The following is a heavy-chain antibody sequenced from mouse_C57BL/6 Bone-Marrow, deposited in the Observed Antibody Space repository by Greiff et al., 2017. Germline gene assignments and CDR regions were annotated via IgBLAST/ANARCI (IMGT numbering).Heavy chain of an antibody. CDR3: ARSDWAFDY. CDR2: IDPSDSYT. CDR1: GYTFTSYW. Sequence: QVQLQQPGAELVMPGASVKLSCEASGYTFTSYWMHWVKQRPGQGLEWIGEIDPSDSYTNYNQKFKGKSTLTVDKSSSTAYMQLSSLTSEDSAVYYCARSDWAFDYWGQGTTLTVSS. D-gene: IGHD2-13*01. V-gene: IGHV1-69*01. J-gene: IGHJ2*01.